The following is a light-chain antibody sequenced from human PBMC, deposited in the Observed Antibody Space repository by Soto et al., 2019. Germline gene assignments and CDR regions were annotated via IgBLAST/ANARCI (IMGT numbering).Light chain of an antibody. J-gene: IGLJ2*01. CDR3: SSYTSSFVV. V-gene: IGLV2-14*01. CDR2: EVS. CDR1: SSDVGGYNY. Sequence: QSALTQPASVSGSPGQSITISCTGTSSDVGGYNYVSWYQQHPGKAPKLMIYEVSNRPSGVSNRFSGSKSGNTASLTISELQAEDEADYYCSSYTSSFVVFGGGTQLTVL.